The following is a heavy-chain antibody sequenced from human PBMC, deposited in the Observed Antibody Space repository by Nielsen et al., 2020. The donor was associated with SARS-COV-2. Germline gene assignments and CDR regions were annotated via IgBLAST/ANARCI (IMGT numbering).Heavy chain of an antibody. CDR2: INPSISAT. J-gene: IGHJ6*02. D-gene: IGHD3-3*01. CDR3: ARGDYDLSGSYGMDV. V-gene: IGHV1-46*01. Sequence: ASVKVSCKASGYSFTTHYIHWVRQAPGDGLKRMGMINPSISATDYAQEFQGRVTLTRDTSANTVFMELSGLRSEDTAVYYCARGDYDLSGSYGMDVWGQGTTVTVSS. CDR1: GYSFTTHY.